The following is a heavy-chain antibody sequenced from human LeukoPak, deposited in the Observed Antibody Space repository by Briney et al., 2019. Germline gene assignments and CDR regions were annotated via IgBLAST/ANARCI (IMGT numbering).Heavy chain of an antibody. CDR3: WREREGYNFFDY. CDR1: GFTFSSYS. V-gene: IGHV3-21*01. D-gene: IGHD5-24*01. CDR2: ISSSSSYI. Sequence: PGGSLRLSCAASGFTFSSYSMNWVRQAPGKGLEWVSSISSSSSYIYYADSVKGRFTISRDNAKNSLYLQMNSLRAEDTAVYYCWREREGYNFFDYWGQGTLVTVSS. J-gene: IGHJ4*02.